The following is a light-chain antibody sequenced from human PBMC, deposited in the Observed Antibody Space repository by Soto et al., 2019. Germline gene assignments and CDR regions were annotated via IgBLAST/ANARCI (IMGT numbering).Light chain of an antibody. Sequence: EIVLTQSPGTLSLSPGERATLSCRASRSITSNYLAWYQQRPGQAPRPLIYGISNRATGVPDRFSGSGSGTEFTLTIDRLEPEDFGVYYCQDYGSSPFTLGPGTKVDIK. V-gene: IGKV3-20*01. J-gene: IGKJ3*01. CDR3: QDYGSSPFT. CDR1: RSITSNY. CDR2: GIS.